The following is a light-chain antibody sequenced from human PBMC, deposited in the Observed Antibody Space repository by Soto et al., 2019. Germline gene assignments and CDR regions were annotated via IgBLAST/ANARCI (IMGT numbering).Light chain of an antibody. V-gene: IGLV2-14*03. Sequence: QSVLTQPASVSGSPGQSITISCSGAGNDPSDYTFVSWYQQHPGNAPRLLIFDVTNRPSGVSDRFSGSKSGDTASLTISGLQAQDEADSFCFSYSSDQISMFGGGTKLTVL. CDR2: DVT. CDR1: GNDPSDYTF. CDR3: FSYSSDQISM. J-gene: IGLJ3*02.